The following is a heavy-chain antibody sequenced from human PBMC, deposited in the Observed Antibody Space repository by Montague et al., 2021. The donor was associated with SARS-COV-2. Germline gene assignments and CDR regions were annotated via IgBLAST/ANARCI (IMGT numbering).Heavy chain of an antibody. V-gene: IGHV4-59*13. CDR3: ASGLEPAWSYYLDY. Sequence: SETLSLTCSVSGGSISSYYWSWIRQPPGKGLEWIGHIYYSGSTTYSPSFKSRVTISIDTPTNQFSLKLNSVTAADTAVYYCASGLEPAWSYYLDYWGQGTLVTVSS. J-gene: IGHJ4*02. CDR2: IYYSGST. D-gene: IGHD3-10*01. CDR1: GGSISSYY.